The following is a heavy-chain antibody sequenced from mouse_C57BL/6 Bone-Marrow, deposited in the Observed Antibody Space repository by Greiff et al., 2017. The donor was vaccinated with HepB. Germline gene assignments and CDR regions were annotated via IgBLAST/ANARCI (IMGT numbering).Heavy chain of an antibody. Sequence: EVKLQESGGGLVKPGGSLKLSCAASGFTFSDYGMHWVRQAPEKGLEWVAYISSGSSTIYYADTVKGRFTISRDNAKNTLFLQMTSLRSEDTAMYYCARPSGTGWFAYWGQGTLVTVSA. J-gene: IGHJ3*01. CDR1: GFTFSDYG. V-gene: IGHV5-17*01. CDR2: ISSGSSTI. CDR3: ARPSGTGWFAY.